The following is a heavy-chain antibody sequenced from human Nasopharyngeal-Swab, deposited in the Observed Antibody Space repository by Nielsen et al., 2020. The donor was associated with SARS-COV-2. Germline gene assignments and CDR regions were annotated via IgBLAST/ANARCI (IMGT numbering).Heavy chain of an antibody. J-gene: IGHJ4*02. CDR3: ARDDGQLGDS. D-gene: IGHD6-6*01. CDR1: GFTFRNHG. CDR2: ISYDGHTQ. Sequence: GESLKISCAASGFTFRNHGMHWVRQAPGEVLEWVAHISYDGHTQYYSDSVTGRFTISRDNSKNTLDLQMNSLRPEDTAVYYCARDDGQLGDSWGQGTLVTVSS. V-gene: IGHV3-30*03.